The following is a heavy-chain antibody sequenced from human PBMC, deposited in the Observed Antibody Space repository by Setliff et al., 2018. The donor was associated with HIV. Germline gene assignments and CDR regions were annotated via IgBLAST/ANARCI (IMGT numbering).Heavy chain of an antibody. J-gene: IGHJ4*02. V-gene: IGHV4-39*01. CDR1: GGFISSTSYY. CDR2: IYYSGGT. Sequence: SETLSLTCTVSGGFISSTSYYWGWIRQPTGKGLEWIGNIYYSGGTDYHPSLKSRVTISVDTSKNQFSLKLGSVTAADTAVYFCARRFEQWLAFDYWGQGTLVTVSS. CDR3: ARRFEQWLAFDY. D-gene: IGHD6-19*01.